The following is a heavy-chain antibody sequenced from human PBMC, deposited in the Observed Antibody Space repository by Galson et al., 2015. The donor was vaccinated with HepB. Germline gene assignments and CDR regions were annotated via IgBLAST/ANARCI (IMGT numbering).Heavy chain of an antibody. CDR3: ARAIYDILTGYYNVHYYFDY. D-gene: IGHD3-9*01. V-gene: IGHV3-7*03. CDR2: IKQDGSEK. J-gene: IGHJ4*02. CDR1: GFTFSSYW. Sequence: SLRLSCAASGFTFSSYWMSWVRQAPGKGLEWVANIKQDGSEKYYVDSVKGRFTISRDNAKNSLYLQMNSLRAEDTAVYYCARAIYDILTGYYNVHYYFDYWGQGTLVTVSS.